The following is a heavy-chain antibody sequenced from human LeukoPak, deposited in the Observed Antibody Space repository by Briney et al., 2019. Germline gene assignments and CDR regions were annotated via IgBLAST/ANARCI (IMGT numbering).Heavy chain of an antibody. CDR2: IIPIFGTA. CDR3: ARVGERLGYCSSTSCFNWFDP. V-gene: IGHV1-69*01. Sequence: SVKVSCKASGGTFSSYAISWVRQAPGQGLEWMGGIIPIFGTANYEQKFQGRVTITADESTSTAYMELSSLRSEDTAVYYCARVGERLGYCSSTSCFNWFDPWGQGTLVTVSS. D-gene: IGHD2-2*01. J-gene: IGHJ5*02. CDR1: GGTFSSYA.